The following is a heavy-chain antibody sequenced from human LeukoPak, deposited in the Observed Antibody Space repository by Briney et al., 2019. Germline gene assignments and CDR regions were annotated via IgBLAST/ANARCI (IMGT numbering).Heavy chain of an antibody. J-gene: IGHJ5*02. CDR1: GFKFDDYG. V-gene: IGHV3-20*04. Sequence: GGSMRLSCAASGFKFDDYGMSWVRQAPGKGLEWVCDINWNGAWTGYADSVKGRFTISRDNAKNSLYLQMNSLRAEDTALYYCAGYYYDSSRGFDLWGQGTLVTVSA. D-gene: IGHD3-22*01. CDR3: AGYYYDSSRGFDL. CDR2: INWNGAWT.